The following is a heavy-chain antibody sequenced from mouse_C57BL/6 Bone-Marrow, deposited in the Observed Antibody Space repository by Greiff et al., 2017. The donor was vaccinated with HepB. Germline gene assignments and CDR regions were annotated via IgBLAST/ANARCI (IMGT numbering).Heavy chain of an antibody. CDR1: GFTFSSYG. CDR3: ARHESSFAY. D-gene: IGHD1-1*01. V-gene: IGHV5-6*01. J-gene: IGHJ3*01. CDR2: ISSGGSYT. Sequence: VQLKESGGDLVKPGGSLKLSCAASGFTFSSYGMSWVRQTPDKRLEWVATISSGGSYTYYPDSVKGRFTISRDNAKNTLYLQMSSLKSEDTAMYYCARHESSFAYWGQGTLVTVSA.